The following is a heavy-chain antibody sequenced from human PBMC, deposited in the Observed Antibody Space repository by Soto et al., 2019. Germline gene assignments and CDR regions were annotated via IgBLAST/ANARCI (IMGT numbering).Heavy chain of an antibody. D-gene: IGHD2-2*01. J-gene: IGHJ6*03. CDR3: ARDHFEYCSSTRCYGYYYYYMDV. CDR1: GYTFTSYG. CDR2: ISAYNGNT. Sequence: GASVRVSCKASGYTFTSYGISWVRQAPGQGLEWMGCISAYNGNTNYAQKLQGRVTMTTDTSTSTAYMELRSLRSDDTTVYYCARDHFEYCSSTRCYGYYYYYMDVWGKGTTVTVSS. V-gene: IGHV1-18*01.